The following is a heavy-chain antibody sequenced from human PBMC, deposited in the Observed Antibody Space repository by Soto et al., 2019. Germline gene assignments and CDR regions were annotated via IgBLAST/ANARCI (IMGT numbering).Heavy chain of an antibody. CDR1: GYTFRNFA. J-gene: IGHJ6*02. D-gene: IGHD3-10*01. V-gene: IGHV1-3*01. CDR3: ARAVARGVKTIYYYYGMDV. Sequence: ASVKVSCKASGYTFRNFAMHWVRQAPGQRLEWMGWINPGNSNTKYSQTYKGRITITRDTSASTAYMELSSLRSEDTNVYYCARAVARGVKTIYYYYGMDVWGQGTTVTVSS. CDR2: INPGNSNT.